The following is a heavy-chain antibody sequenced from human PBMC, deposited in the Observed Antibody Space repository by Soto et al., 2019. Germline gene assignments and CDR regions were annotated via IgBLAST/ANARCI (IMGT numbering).Heavy chain of an antibody. D-gene: IGHD3-9*01. CDR1: GACFSGYY. Sequence: SETLSLTCAVYGACFSGYYWSWIRQPPGKGLEWIGEINHSGSTNYNPSLKSRVTISVDTSKNQFSLKLSSVTAADTALYYCAKYDILTGYNYWGQGTLVTVSS. J-gene: IGHJ4*02. CDR2: INHSGST. CDR3: AKYDILTGYNY. V-gene: IGHV4-34*01.